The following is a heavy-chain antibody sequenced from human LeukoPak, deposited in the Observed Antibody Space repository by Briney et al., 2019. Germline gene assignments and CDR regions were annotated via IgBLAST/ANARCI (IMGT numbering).Heavy chain of an antibody. CDR2: IYYRGNT. J-gene: IGHJ4*02. CDR3: ANGYSGYN. Sequence: SETLSLTCTVSDGSTSSYYWSWIRQPPGKGLEWMGYIYYRGNTNYNPSLKSRVTISVDTSKNQFSLKLSSVTAADTAVYYCANGYSGYNWGQGTLVTVSS. V-gene: IGHV4-59*08. CDR1: DGSTSSYY. D-gene: IGHD5-12*01.